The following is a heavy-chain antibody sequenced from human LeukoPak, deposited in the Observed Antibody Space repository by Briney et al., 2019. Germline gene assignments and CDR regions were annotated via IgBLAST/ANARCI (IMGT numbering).Heavy chain of an antibody. CDR3: ARKEYSTSSDY. J-gene: IGHJ4*02. D-gene: IGHD6-6*01. CDR1: GGSISGYY. V-gene: IGHV4-59*12. CDR2: IYSTGST. Sequence: SETLSLTCTVSGGSISGYYWSWVRQSPEKGLESIGFIYSTGSTSYNPSLRSRVTISIDTSKNQFSLNLNSVTAADTAVYYCARKEYSTSSDYWGQGTLVTVSS.